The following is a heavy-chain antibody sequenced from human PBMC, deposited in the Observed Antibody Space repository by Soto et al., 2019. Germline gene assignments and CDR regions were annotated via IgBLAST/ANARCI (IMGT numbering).Heavy chain of an antibody. J-gene: IGHJ5*02. CDR1: GGSLSSGGYS. CDR3: ASLNLPFDP. Sequence: SETLSLTCAVSGGSLSSGGYSWRWTRQPPGKGLEWIGYMYQSGSSYYNPSLKSRVTISVDRSKNQFSLNLSSLTAADTAVHYCASLNLPFDPWGQGTLVPS. V-gene: IGHV4-30-2*01. CDR2: MYQSGSS.